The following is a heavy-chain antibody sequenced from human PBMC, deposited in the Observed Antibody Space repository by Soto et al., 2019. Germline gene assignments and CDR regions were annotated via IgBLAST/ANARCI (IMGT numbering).Heavy chain of an antibody. Sequence: PGGSLRLSCAASGFTFSSYSMNWVRQAPGKGLEWVSSISSSSSYIYYADSVKGRFTIYRDNAKNSLYLQMNSLRAEDTAVYYCARDPDLAARLDFDYWGQGTLVTVSS. CDR1: GFTFSSYS. J-gene: IGHJ4*02. CDR3: ARDPDLAARLDFDY. CDR2: ISSSSSYI. V-gene: IGHV3-21*01. D-gene: IGHD6-6*01.